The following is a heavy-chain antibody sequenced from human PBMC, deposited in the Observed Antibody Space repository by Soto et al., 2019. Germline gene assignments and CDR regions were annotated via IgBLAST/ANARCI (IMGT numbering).Heavy chain of an antibody. CDR1: GFTFSSYA. V-gene: IGHV3-30-3*01. CDR3: ARVITMVRAYGMDV. J-gene: IGHJ6*02. D-gene: IGHD3-10*01. CDR2: ISSDGSNK. Sequence: SLRLSCAASGFTFSSYAMHWVRQAPGKGLEWVAVISSDGSNKYYADSVKGRFTISRDNSKNTLYLQMNSLRAEDTAVYYCARVITMVRAYGMDVWGQGTTVTVSS.